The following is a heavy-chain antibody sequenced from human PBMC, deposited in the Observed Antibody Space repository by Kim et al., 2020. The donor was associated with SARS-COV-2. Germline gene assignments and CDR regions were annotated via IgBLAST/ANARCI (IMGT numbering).Heavy chain of an antibody. CDR1: GFTFSSYA. Sequence: GGSLRLSCAASGFTFSSYAMSWVRQAPGKGLEWVSAISGSGGSTYYADSVKGRFTISRDNSKNTLYLQMNSLRAEDTAVYYCAKAVDYYDSSGYCDYWGQGTLVTVSS. CDR3: AKAVDYYDSSGYCDY. CDR2: ISGSGGST. V-gene: IGHV3-23*01. J-gene: IGHJ4*02. D-gene: IGHD3-22*01.